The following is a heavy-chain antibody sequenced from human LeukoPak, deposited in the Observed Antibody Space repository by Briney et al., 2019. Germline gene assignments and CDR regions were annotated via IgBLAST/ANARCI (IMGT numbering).Heavy chain of an antibody. CDR3: ARPPSSGWPTGFDP. D-gene: IGHD6-19*01. V-gene: IGHV4-34*01. CDR1: GGSFSGYY. Sequence: TPSETLSLTCAVYGGSFSGYYWSWIRQPPGKGLEWIGEINHSGSTNYNPSLKSRVTISVDTSKNQFSLKLSSVTAADTAVYYCARPPSSGWPTGFDPWGQGTLVTVSS. CDR2: INHSGST. J-gene: IGHJ5*02.